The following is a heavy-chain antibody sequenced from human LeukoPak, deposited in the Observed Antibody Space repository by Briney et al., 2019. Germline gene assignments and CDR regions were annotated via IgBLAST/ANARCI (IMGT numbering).Heavy chain of an antibody. J-gene: IGHJ4*02. Sequence: ASVKVSCKASGGTFSSYAISWVRQAPGQGLEWMGWINTNTGNPTYAQGFTGRFVFSLDTSVSTAYLQISSLKAEDTAVYYCAREVRTGYYRFFPASFDYWGQGTLVTVSS. V-gene: IGHV7-4-1*02. CDR1: GGTFSSYA. CDR3: AREVRTGYYRFFPASFDY. D-gene: IGHD3-9*01. CDR2: INTNTGNP.